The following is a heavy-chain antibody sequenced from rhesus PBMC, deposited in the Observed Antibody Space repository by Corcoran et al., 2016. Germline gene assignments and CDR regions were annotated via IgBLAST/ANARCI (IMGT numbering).Heavy chain of an antibody. CDR1: GFSLSTSGMG. J-gene: IGHJ4*01. D-gene: IGHD6-13*01. CDR2: IYWDNDK. CDR3: ARVPYSSWWGEFDY. V-gene: IGHV2S1*01. Sequence: QVTLKESGPALVKPTQTLTLTCTFSGFSLSTSGMGVGWIRQPPGKALEWLASIYWDNDKYYSPSLKSRLTISKDTSKNQVVLTMTNMDPGDTATYYCARVPYSSWWGEFDYWGQGVLVTVSS.